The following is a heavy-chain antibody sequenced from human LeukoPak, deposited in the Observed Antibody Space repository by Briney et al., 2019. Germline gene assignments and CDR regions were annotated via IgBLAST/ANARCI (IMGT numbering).Heavy chain of an antibody. CDR1: GYTFTGYY. CDR2: INPNSGGT. J-gene: IGHJ3*02. Sequence: GASVKVSCKASGYTFTGYYMHWVRQAPGQGLEWMGWINPNSGGTNYAQKFQGRVTMTRDTSISTAYMELSRLRSDDTAVYYCARDQLTVNYAFDIWGQGTMVTVSS. CDR3: ARDQLTVNYAFDI. D-gene: IGHD3-9*01. V-gene: IGHV1-2*02.